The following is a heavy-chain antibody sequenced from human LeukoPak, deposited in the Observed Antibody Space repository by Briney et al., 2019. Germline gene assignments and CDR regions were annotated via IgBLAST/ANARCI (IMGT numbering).Heavy chain of an antibody. CDR2: IYYSGST. Sequence: SETLSLTCAVSGGSITSYYWSWIRQPPGKGLEWIGYIYYSGSTNHNPSLKSRVTMSIDTSKNQFSPKLSSVTAEDTAVYYCARGRGSGWQQNYYGMDVWGQGTTVTVSS. CDR1: GGSITSYY. D-gene: IGHD6-19*01. J-gene: IGHJ6*02. V-gene: IGHV4-59*01. CDR3: ARGRGSGWQQNYYGMDV.